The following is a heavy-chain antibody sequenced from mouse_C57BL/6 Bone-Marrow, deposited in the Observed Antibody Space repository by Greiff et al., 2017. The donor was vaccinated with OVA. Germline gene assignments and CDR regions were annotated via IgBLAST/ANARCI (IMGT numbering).Heavy chain of an antibody. CDR3: AREGQLRPVDY. D-gene: IGHD3-2*02. J-gene: IGHJ2*01. CDR1: GYTFTSYG. CDR2: IYPRSGNT. Sequence: VKLQESGAELARPGASVKLSCKASGYTFTSYGISWVKQRTGPGLEWIGEIYPRSGNTYYNEKFKGKATLTADKSSSTASMELRSLTSEDSAVYFCAREGQLRPVDYWGQGTTLTVSS. V-gene: IGHV1-81*01.